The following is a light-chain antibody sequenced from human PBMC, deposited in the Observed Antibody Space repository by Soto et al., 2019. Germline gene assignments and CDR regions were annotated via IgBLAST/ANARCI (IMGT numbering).Light chain of an antibody. CDR2: DAS. J-gene: IGKJ4*01. CDR1: QSVSSY. Sequence: ELVLTQSPATLSLSPGERATLSCRASQSVSSYLAWYQQKPGQAPRLLIYDASNRATGIPARFSGSGSGTDFTLTISSLEPEDFAVYYCQQRSNWPPGALTFGGGTKVDIK. V-gene: IGKV3-11*01. CDR3: QQRSNWPPGALT.